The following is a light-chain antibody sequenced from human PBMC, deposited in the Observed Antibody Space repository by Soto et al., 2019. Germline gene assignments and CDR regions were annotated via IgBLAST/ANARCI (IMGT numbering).Light chain of an antibody. J-gene: IGLJ1*01. CDR3: SSYPNINTWACV. Sequence: QSALTQPRSVSGSPGQSVTISCTGTSSDVGGYDYVSWFQHHPGKVPKLMIYDVTKRPSGVPDRFSASKSGNTASLTISGLQAEDEAEYYCSSYPNINTWACVFGTGTKVTVL. CDR2: DVT. V-gene: IGLV2-11*01. CDR1: SSDVGGYDY.